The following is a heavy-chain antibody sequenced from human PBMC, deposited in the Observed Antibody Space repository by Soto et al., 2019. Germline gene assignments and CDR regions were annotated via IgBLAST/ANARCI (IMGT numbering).Heavy chain of an antibody. D-gene: IGHD1-26*01. J-gene: IGHJ4*02. CDR3: ARVYSGSYSDS. Sequence: QVQLQESGPGLVKPSGTLSLTCAVSGGSIRSNNWWSWVRQPPGKGLEWIGEIFHGGSTYYNPSLKTRVTVSLEKSKNQFSLKMSSVTAADTAVYYCARVYSGSYSDSWGQGTLVTVSS. CDR2: IFHGGST. CDR1: GGSIRSNNW. V-gene: IGHV4-4*02.